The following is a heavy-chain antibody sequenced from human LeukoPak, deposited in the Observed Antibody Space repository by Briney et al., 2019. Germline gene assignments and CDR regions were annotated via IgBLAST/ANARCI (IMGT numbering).Heavy chain of an antibody. CDR1: GFTFSSYW. V-gene: IGHV3-74*03. Sequence: GGSLRLSCAASGFTFSSYWMHWARQAPGKGLVWVSRINSDGSSITYADSVKGRFTTSRDNAKNTLYLQMNSLRVEDTAVYYCAREGRVSGYDFDCWGQGTLVTVSS. J-gene: IGHJ4*02. D-gene: IGHD5-12*01. CDR2: INSDGSSI. CDR3: AREGRVSGYDFDC.